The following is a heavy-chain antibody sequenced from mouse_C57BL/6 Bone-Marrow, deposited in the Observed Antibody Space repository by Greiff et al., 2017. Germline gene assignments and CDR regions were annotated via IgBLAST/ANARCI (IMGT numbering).Heavy chain of an antibody. J-gene: IGHJ4*01. CDR1: GSTFTSYW. V-gene: IGHV1-64*01. CDR3: AREGYYYYARDY. Sequence: QVQLQQPGAELVQPGASVKLSCKASGSTFTSYWMHWVKQRPGQGLEWIGMIHPNSGSTNYNEKFKSKATLTVDKSSSTAYMQLSSLTSEDSAVXYCAREGYYYYARDYWGQGTSVTVSS. CDR2: IHPNSGST. D-gene: IGHD1-1*01.